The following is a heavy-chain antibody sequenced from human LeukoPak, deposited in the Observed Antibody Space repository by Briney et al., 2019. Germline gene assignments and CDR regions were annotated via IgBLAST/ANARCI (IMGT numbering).Heavy chain of an antibody. Sequence: GGSLRLSCAASGFSFSNTWMSWVRQAPGKGLEWVGRIKSKDVGKTTEYAAPVKGRFTVSRDDSKNAVFLQMNSLQTEDTAMYYCTTWTMDVWGQGTTVTVSS. CDR2: IKSKDVGKTT. CDR1: GFSFSNTW. CDR3: TTWTMDV. V-gene: IGHV3-15*01. D-gene: IGHD3/OR15-3a*01. J-gene: IGHJ6*02.